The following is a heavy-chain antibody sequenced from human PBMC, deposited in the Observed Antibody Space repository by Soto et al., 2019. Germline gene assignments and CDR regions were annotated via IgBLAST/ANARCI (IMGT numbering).Heavy chain of an antibody. CDR1: SDSITNYY. CDR2: IHDSGRS. CDR3: ARVGGTRGWY. D-gene: IGHD2-15*01. Sequence: QVQLQESGPGLVKPSETLSLTCTVSSDSITNYYWSWIRQSPGKGLEWIGYIHDSGRSNYNPSLKSRVKISVDTSKKQFSLKLNSVTAADTAVYSCARVGGTRGWYWGQGTLVTVSS. V-gene: IGHV4-59*01. J-gene: IGHJ4*02.